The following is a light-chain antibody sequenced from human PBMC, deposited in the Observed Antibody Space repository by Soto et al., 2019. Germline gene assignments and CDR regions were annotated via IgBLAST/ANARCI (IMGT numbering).Light chain of an antibody. Sequence: QCPLTQAACVSGSRGQSITISCIGTMSDIGAYIFVSWYQQHPGKAPKLIIYDIANRPSGVSYRFSGSKSANTASLTISGLQADDEADYYCVSFTTKKSSVFGTGTKVTVL. CDR2: DIA. CDR3: VSFTTKKSSV. J-gene: IGLJ1*01. CDR1: MSDIGAYIF. V-gene: IGLV2-14*03.